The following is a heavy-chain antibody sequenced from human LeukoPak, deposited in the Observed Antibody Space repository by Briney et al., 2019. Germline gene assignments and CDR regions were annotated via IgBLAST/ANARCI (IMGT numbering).Heavy chain of an antibody. CDR2: IKQDGSEK. J-gene: IGHJ5*02. V-gene: IGHV3-7*03. D-gene: IGHD3-10*01. CDR1: GFTFSSYW. CDR3: AREPMVRGVIISLHQNWFDP. Sequence: GGSLRLSCAASGFTFSSYWMCWVRQAPGKGLEWVANIKQDGSEKYYVDSVKGRFTISRDNAKNSLYLQMNSLRAEDTAVYYCAREPMVRGVIISLHQNWFDPWGQGTLVTVSS.